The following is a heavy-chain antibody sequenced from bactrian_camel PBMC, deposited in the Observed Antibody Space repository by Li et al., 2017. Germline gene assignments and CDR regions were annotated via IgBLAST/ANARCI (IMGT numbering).Heavy chain of an antibody. J-gene: IGHJ4*01. CDR3: AAGTKSYVGSWCGRQDLEYDY. CDR2: IDSDGRT. D-gene: IGHD3*01. Sequence: DVQLVESGGGSVQAGESLRLSCSASGVAFDDSPLVWYRQAAGSGCEMVAFIDSDGRTGYGDSVKGRFTISQDSAKNTVYLQMNSLKPEDTATYFCAAGTKSYVGSWCGRQDLEYDYWGQGTQVTVS. CDR1: GVAFDDSP. V-gene: IGHV3S66*01.